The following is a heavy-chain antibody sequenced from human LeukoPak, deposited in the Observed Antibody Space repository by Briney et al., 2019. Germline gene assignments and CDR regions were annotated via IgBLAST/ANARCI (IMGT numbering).Heavy chain of an antibody. CDR2: ISSSGSTI. J-gene: IGHJ4*02. Sequence: GGSLRLSCAASGFTFSNYGMNWVRQAPGKGLEWLSYISSSGSTINYADCVKGRVTISRDNAKNSLYLQMNSLRAEDTAIYYCAREYSSTWYAGRGLFDSWGQGTLVTVSS. D-gene: IGHD6-13*01. CDR3: AREYSSTWYAGRGLFDS. CDR1: GFTFSNYG. V-gene: IGHV3-48*03.